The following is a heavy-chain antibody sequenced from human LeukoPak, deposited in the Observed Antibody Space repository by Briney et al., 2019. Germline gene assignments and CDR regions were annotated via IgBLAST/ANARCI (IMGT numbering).Heavy chain of an antibody. J-gene: IGHJ5*02. CDR2: IYYSGST. V-gene: IGHV4-59*01. Sequence: PSETLSLTCTVSGGSISSYYWSWIRQPPGKGLEWIGYIYYSGSTNYNPSLKSRVTISVDTSKNQFSLKLSSVTAADTAVYYCARESEYNWNYRWFDPWGQGALVTVSS. CDR3: ARESEYNWNYRWFDP. D-gene: IGHD1-7*01. CDR1: GGSISSYY.